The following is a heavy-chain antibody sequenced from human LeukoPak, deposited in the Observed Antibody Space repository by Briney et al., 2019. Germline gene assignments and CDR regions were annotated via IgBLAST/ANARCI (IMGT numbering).Heavy chain of an antibody. CDR3: ARALPKGQLDYYYHMDV. J-gene: IGHJ6*03. CDR2: IIPIFGTA. CDR1: GGTFSSYA. Sequence: SVKVSCKASGGTFSSYAIGWLRQAPGQGLEWMGGIIPIFGTANYAQKFQGRVTITADESTSTAYMELSSLRSEDTAVYYCARALPKGQLDYYYHMDVWGKGTTVTVSS. V-gene: IGHV1-69*01. D-gene: IGHD6-6*01.